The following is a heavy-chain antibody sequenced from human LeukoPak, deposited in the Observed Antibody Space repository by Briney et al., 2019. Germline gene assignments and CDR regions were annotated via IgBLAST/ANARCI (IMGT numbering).Heavy chain of an antibody. J-gene: IGHJ4*02. CDR2: INYSGST. D-gene: IGHD7-27*01. CDR3: ARLNGGY. Sequence: KPSETLSLTCIVSGGSLSTYYWSWIRQPPGKGLERIGYINYSGSTNYNPSLKSRVTISVDTSKNQFSLKLSSVTAADTAVYYCARLNGGYWGQGTLVTVSS. V-gene: IGHV4-59*01. CDR1: GGSLSTYY.